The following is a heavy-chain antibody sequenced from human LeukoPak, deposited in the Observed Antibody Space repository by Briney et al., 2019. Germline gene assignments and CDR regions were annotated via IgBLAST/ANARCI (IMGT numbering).Heavy chain of an antibody. CDR1: GFTFSSCS. CDR3: AKIPQVATYTVPNFDF. J-gene: IGHJ4*02. CDR2: ISRSNSYI. D-gene: IGHD3-16*01. Sequence: GGSLRLSCAASGFTFSSCSMNWVRQAPGKGLEWVSSISRSNSYIYYTDSVRGRFTISRDNAKNSLYLQMNTLRAEDTAVYYCAKIPQVATYTVPNFDFWGQGTLVTVSS. V-gene: IGHV3-21*04.